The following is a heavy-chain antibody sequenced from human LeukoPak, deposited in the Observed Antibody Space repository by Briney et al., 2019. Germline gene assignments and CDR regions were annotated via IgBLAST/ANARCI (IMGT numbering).Heavy chain of an antibody. Sequence: GGSLRLSCAASGFTVSSNYMSWVRQAPGKGLEWVSLIYSGGSTYYADSVRGRFTISRDSSKNTLYLQMNSLRAEDTAVYFCARGGGSTQFDYWGQGTLVTVSS. CDR3: ARGGGSTQFDY. J-gene: IGHJ4*02. D-gene: IGHD3-16*01. CDR2: IYSGGST. V-gene: IGHV3-66*01. CDR1: GFTVSSNY.